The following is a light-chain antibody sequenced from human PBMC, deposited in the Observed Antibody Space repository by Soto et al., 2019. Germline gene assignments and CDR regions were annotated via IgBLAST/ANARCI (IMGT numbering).Light chain of an antibody. Sequence: EIVLTQSPATPSLSPGERATLSCRASQSVSSYLAWYQQKPGQAPRLLIYDASNRTTGIPARFSGSGSGTDFTLTISRLEPEDFAVYYCQQRSNWSYTFGQGTKLEIK. CDR1: QSVSSY. J-gene: IGKJ2*01. V-gene: IGKV3-11*01. CDR2: DAS. CDR3: QQRSNWSYT.